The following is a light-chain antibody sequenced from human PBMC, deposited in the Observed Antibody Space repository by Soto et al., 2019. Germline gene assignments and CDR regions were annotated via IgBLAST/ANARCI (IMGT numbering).Light chain of an antibody. J-gene: IGKJ1*01. V-gene: IGKV1-5*03. CDR2: KMS. Sequence: DIKMTQSPATLFASVGDTVTITCRASQSISAWLAWYQKRPGKAPKLLIYKMSASERGVPSRFRGSGSGTEFTLTISSLKTEDFATYYCQQYNSYPWTFGHGTQVDIK. CDR1: QSISAW. CDR3: QQYNSYPWT.